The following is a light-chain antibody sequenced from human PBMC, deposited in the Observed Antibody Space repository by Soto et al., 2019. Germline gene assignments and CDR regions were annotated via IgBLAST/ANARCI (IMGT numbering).Light chain of an antibody. CDR3: SSYTSTSTLV. J-gene: IGLJ1*01. Sequence: QSALTQPASVSGSPGQSITISCTGTSSDVGSYNYVSWYQQHPGKAPKLMIYDVGNRPSGVSNRFSGSKFGNTASLTISGLQSEDEADYYCSSYTSTSTLVFGTGTKVTVL. V-gene: IGLV2-14*01. CDR1: SSDVGSYNY. CDR2: DVG.